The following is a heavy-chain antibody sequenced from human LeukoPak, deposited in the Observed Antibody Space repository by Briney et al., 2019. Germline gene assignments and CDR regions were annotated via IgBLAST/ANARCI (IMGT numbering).Heavy chain of an antibody. V-gene: IGHV4-30-4*08. J-gene: IGHJ4*02. CDR1: GGSISSGGYY. CDR3: ARAQYDYVWGSYLEFDY. Sequence: SQTLSLTCTVSGGSISSGGYYWSWIRQHPGKGLEWIGYIYYSGSTYYNPSLKSRVTISVDTSKNQFSLKLSSVTAADTAVYYCARAQYDYVWGSYLEFDYWGQGTLVTVSS. D-gene: IGHD3-16*02. CDR2: IYYSGST.